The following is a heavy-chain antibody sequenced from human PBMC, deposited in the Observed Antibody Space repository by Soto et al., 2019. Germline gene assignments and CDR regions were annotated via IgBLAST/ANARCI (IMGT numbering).Heavy chain of an antibody. CDR2: IYWDDDK. Sequence: QITLKESGPSLVKPTETLTLTCTFSGFSLSSSGVGVAWIRPPPGKPLEWLALIYWDDDKYTSPSLKSRLTTTNDTSKNQVVLLMTNMDHVDTATYFCVHLLTGGRFDSWGQGTLVTVSS. J-gene: IGHJ4*02. D-gene: IGHD3-16*01. CDR1: GFSLSSSGVG. V-gene: IGHV2-5*02. CDR3: VHLLTGGRFDS.